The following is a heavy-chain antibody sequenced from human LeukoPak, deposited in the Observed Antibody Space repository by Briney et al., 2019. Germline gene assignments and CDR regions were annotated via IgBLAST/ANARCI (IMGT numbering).Heavy chain of an antibody. D-gene: IGHD3-22*01. CDR3: ARHGYDSSGHDY. J-gene: IGHJ4*02. V-gene: IGHV4-59*05. CDR2: IYYSGST. CDR1: GGSISSYY. Sequence: PSETLSLTCTVSGGSISSYYWSWIRQPAGKGLEWIGSIYYSGSTYYNPSLKSRVTISVDTSKNQFSLKLSSVTAADTAVYYCARHGYDSSGHDYWGQGTLVTVSS.